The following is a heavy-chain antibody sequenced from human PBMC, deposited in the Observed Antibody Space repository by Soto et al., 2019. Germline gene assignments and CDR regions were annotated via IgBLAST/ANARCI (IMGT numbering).Heavy chain of an antibody. CDR2: ISYDGSNK. Sequence: QVQLVESGGGVVQPGRSLRLSCAASGFTFSSCAMHWVRQAPGKGLEWVALISYDGSNKYYADSVKGRFTISRDNSKNTLYLQMNSLRAEDTAVYDCARDKRDLRFLEWSYYFDYWGQGTLVTVSS. CDR1: GFTFSSCA. D-gene: IGHD3-3*01. J-gene: IGHJ4*02. V-gene: IGHV3-30-3*01. CDR3: ARDKRDLRFLEWSYYFDY.